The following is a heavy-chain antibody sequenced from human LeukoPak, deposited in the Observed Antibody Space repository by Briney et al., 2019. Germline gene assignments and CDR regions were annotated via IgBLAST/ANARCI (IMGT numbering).Heavy chain of an antibody. CDR1: GFTVNNNY. J-gene: IGHJ3*02. CDR3: AKEKEMGGWYNDAFDI. Sequence: GGSLRLSCAASGFTVNNNYMSWVRQAPGKGLEWVSVIYSGDITYYADSVKGRLTISRDNSKNTLYLQMNSLRAEDTAVYYCAKEKEMGGWYNDAFDIWGQGTMVTVSS. V-gene: IGHV3-53*01. D-gene: IGHD6-19*01. CDR2: IYSGDIT.